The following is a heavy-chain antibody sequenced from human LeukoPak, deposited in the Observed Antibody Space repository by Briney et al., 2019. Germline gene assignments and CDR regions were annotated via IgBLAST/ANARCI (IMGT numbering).Heavy chain of an antibody. CDR2: IYYSGST. D-gene: IGHD6-13*01. CDR1: GGSISSSSYY. CDR3: ARRVAAAHFYYYYYMDV. V-gene: IGHV4-39*01. J-gene: IGHJ6*03. Sequence: SETLSLTCTVSGGSISSSSYYWGWIRQPPGKGLEWIGSIYYSGSTYYNPSLKSRVTISVDTSKNQFSLKLSSVTAADTAVYYCARRVAAAHFYYYYYMDVWGKGTTVTISS.